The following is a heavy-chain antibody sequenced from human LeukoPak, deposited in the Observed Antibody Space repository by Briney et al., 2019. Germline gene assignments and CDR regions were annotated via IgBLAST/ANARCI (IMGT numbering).Heavy chain of an antibody. CDR2: ISGSGGST. V-gene: IGHV3-23*01. CDR1: GFTFSSYA. CDR3: AKDRLRVVARQFDY. Sequence: GGSLRLSCAASGFTFSSYAMSWVRQAPGKGLEWVSAISGSGGSTYYADSVKGRFTISRDNSKNTLYPQMNSLRAEDTAVYYCAKDRLRVVARQFDYWGQGTLVTVSS. D-gene: IGHD2-15*01. J-gene: IGHJ4*02.